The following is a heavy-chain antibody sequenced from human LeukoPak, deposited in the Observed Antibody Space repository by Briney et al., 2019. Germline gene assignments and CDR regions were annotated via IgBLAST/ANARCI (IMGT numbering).Heavy chain of an antibody. Sequence: EASVKVSCKASGGTFSSYAISWVRQAPGQGLEWMGGIIPIFGTANYAQKFQGRVTMTEDTSTDTAYMELSSLRSEDTAVYYCATAPMYNWKVVGGFDPWGQGTLVTVSS. CDR1: GGTFSSYA. J-gene: IGHJ5*02. V-gene: IGHV1-69*06. D-gene: IGHD1-1*01. CDR2: IIPIFGTA. CDR3: ATAPMYNWKVVGGFDP.